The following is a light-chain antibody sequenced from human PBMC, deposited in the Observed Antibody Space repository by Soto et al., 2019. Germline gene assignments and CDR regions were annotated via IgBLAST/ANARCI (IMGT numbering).Light chain of an antibody. CDR2: AAS. Sequence: DIQMTQSPYSLSASVGDRVTITCRASQNFGVYLNWYQKKPGKAPKLLIHAASSLHSEVPSTFIGSVYGTASTLNISSLQPEDFATNYRYQSASTPWTVAQGTQVQIK. J-gene: IGKJ1*01. V-gene: IGKV1-39*01. CDR1: QNFGVY. CDR3: YQSASTPWT.